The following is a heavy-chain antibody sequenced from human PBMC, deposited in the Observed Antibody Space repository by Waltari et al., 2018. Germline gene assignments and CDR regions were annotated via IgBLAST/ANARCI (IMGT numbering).Heavy chain of an antibody. J-gene: IGHJ4*02. CDR1: GYTFLSFG. Sequence: VQLVESGGGVVQHGRSLRLYCAASGYTFLSFGMHCVRQAPVKRLEWVEVISYDGSNKYYADSVKGRFTISRDNSKNTLYLQMNSLRAEDTAVYYCAKDRILTGYYMVGLDYWGQGTLVTVSS. V-gene: IGHV3-30*18. D-gene: IGHD3-9*01. CDR2: ISYDGSNK. CDR3: AKDRILTGYYMVGLDY.